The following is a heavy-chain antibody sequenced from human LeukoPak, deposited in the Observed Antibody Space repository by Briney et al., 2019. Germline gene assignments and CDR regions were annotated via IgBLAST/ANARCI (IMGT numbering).Heavy chain of an antibody. Sequence: SETLSLTCTVSGGSISSYYWSWIRQPPGKGLEWIGYIYYSGSTYYNPSLKSRVTISVDTSKNQFSLKLSSVTAADTAVYYCARDTVADAFDIWGQGTMVTVSS. J-gene: IGHJ3*02. V-gene: IGHV4-59*01. CDR2: IYYSGST. D-gene: IGHD4-23*01. CDR1: GGSISSYY. CDR3: ARDTVADAFDI.